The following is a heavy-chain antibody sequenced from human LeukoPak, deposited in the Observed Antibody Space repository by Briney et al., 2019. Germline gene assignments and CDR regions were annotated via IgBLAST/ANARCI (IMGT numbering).Heavy chain of an antibody. J-gene: IGHJ4*02. CDR2: IWYDGSKK. D-gene: IGHD3-22*01. CDR1: GFTFSSYA. V-gene: IGHV3-33*08. CDR3: ARDTYDSSGYSYGIY. Sequence: GGSLRLSCAASGFTFSSYAMHWVRQAPGKGLEWVADIWYDGSKKYYADSVKGRFTISRDNSKNTLYLQMNSLRAEDTAVYYRARDTYDSSGYSYGIYWGQGTLVTVSS.